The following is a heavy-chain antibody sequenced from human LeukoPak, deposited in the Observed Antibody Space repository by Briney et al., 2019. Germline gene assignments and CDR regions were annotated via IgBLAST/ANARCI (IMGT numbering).Heavy chain of an antibody. D-gene: IGHD2-2*01. CDR1: GFTVSSNY. CDR3: ARDTVPAATDAFDI. V-gene: IGHV3-66*02. Sequence: GGSLRLSCAASGFTVSSNYMSWVRQAPGKGLEWVSVIYSGGSTNYADSVKGRFTISRDNSKNTLYLQMNSLRAEDTAVYYCARDTVPAATDAFDIWGQGTMVTVSS. J-gene: IGHJ3*02. CDR2: IYSGGST.